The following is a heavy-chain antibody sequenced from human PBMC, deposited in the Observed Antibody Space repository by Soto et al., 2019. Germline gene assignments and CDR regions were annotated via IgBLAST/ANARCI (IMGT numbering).Heavy chain of an antibody. CDR2: IVVGSGNT. CDR1: GFTFTSSA. V-gene: IGHV1-58*01. Sequence: QMQLVQSGPEVKKPGTSVKVSCKASGFTFTSSAVQWVRQARGQRLEWIGWIVVGSGNTNYAQKFQERVTITRDMSTSTAYMELSSLRSEDTAVYYCAADDYGDYMYYFDYWGQGTLVTVSS. J-gene: IGHJ4*02. D-gene: IGHD4-17*01. CDR3: AADDYGDYMYYFDY.